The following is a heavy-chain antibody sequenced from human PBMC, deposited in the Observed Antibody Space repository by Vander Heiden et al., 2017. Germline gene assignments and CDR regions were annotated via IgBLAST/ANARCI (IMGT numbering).Heavy chain of an antibody. V-gene: IGHV4-34*01. J-gene: IGHJ4*02. CDR1: GGSFSGYY. CDR2: INHSGST. D-gene: IGHD3-3*01. CDR3: ARGGYYDCWSGYSPFDY. Sequence: QVQLQQWGAGLLKPSETLSLTCAVYGGSFSGYYWSWIRQPPGKGLEWIGEINHSGSTNYNPSLKSRVTISVDTSKNQFSLKLSSATAADTAVYYCARGGYYDCWSGYSPFDYWGQGTLVTVSS.